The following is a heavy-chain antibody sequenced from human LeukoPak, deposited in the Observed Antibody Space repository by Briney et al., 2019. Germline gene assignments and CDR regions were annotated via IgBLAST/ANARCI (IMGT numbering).Heavy chain of an antibody. J-gene: IGHJ6*03. Sequence: SETLSLTCAVYGGSSSGYYWSWIRQPPGKGLEWIGEINHSGSTNYNPSLKSRVTISVDTSKNQFSLKLSSVTAADTAVYYCARGRGLWFGELWHYYYMDVWGKGTTVTVSS. CDR1: GGSSSGYY. CDR2: INHSGST. V-gene: IGHV4-34*01. D-gene: IGHD3-10*01. CDR3: ARGRGLWFGELWHYYYMDV.